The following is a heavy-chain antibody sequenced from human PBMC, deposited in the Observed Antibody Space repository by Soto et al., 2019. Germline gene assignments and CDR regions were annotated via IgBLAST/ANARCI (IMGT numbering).Heavy chain of an antibody. CDR2: ISSGSKTI. CDR3: VRDGLDYYDTERLYFDN. V-gene: IGHV3-48*04. CDR1: GFTFSGYS. Sequence: VGSLRLSCAASGFTFSGYSVNWVRQAPGKGLEWVSYISSGSKTIYYAESVKGRFTVSRDNANNSLYLQMNSLRAEDTATYYCVRDGLDYYDTERLYFDNWGQGTLVTVSS. J-gene: IGHJ4*02. D-gene: IGHD3-22*01.